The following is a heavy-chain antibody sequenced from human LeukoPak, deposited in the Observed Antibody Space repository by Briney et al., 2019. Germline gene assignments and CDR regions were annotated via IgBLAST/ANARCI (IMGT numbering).Heavy chain of an antibody. Sequence: PGGSLRLSCAASGFTFSNYFMHWVRQAPGKGLVWVSRISGDGTTTMYVDSVKGRFTISRDNAKNTLYLQMNSLRDEDTATYYCARRVDATRWFDPWGQGTLVAVSS. D-gene: IGHD2-15*01. J-gene: IGHJ5*02. V-gene: IGHV3-74*03. CDR1: GFTFSNYF. CDR2: ISGDGTTT. CDR3: ARRVDATRWFDP.